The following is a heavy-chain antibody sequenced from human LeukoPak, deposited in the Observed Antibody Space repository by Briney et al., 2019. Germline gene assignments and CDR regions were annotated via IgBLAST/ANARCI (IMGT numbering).Heavy chain of an antibody. Sequence: ASVKVSCKASGYTFISYGISWVRQAPGQGLEWMGWISAYNGNTNYAQKLQGRVTTTTDTSTSTAYMELRSLRSDDTAVYYCARDGVWSEWELLDNWFDPWGQGTLVTVSS. D-gene: IGHD1-26*01. J-gene: IGHJ5*02. CDR1: GYTFISYG. V-gene: IGHV1-18*01. CDR3: ARDGVWSEWELLDNWFDP. CDR2: ISAYNGNT.